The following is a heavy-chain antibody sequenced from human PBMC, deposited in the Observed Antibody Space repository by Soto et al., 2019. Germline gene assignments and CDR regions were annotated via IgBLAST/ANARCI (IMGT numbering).Heavy chain of an antibody. CDR1: GYTFTSYG. Sequence: QVQLVQSGAEVKKPGASVKVSCKASGYTFTSYGISWVRQAPGQGLEWMGWISAYNCNTNYAQKLQGRVTMTTDTSTSTAYMELRSLRSDDTAVYYCARDGRITMIVVVIDDFDYWGQGTLVTVSS. CDR3: ARDGRITMIVVVIDDFDY. V-gene: IGHV1-18*01. J-gene: IGHJ4*02. D-gene: IGHD3-22*01. CDR2: ISAYNCNT.